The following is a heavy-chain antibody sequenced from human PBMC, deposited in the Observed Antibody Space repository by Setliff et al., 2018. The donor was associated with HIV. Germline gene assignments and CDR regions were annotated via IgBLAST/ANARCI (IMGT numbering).Heavy chain of an antibody. J-gene: IGHJ3*02. CDR1: GFTFSTYW. CDR3: ARDGNGAFDM. Sequence: GESLKISCAASGFTFSTYWMHWIRQAPGKGLVWVSRVDSDGSGTSYADSVKGRFTISRDNAKNMLYLQINSLRAEDTAVYYCARDGNGAFDMWGQGTLVTVSS. CDR2: VDSDGSGT. D-gene: IGHD1-26*01. V-gene: IGHV3-74*01.